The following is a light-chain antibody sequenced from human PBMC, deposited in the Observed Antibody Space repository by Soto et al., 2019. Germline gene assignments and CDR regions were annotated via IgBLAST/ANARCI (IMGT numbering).Light chain of an antibody. J-gene: IGLJ1*01. CDR3: KSYAGSNTYV. CDR1: KNDIGVYDF. CDR2: EVV. Sequence: QSVLTQPPSASGSPGQSVTISCTGTKNDIGVYDFVSWYQHHPGKAPRLIIYEVVQRPSWVPDRFSGSKSGNTASLTVSGLQAADEADYFCKSYAGSNTYVFGSGTKLTVL. V-gene: IGLV2-8*01.